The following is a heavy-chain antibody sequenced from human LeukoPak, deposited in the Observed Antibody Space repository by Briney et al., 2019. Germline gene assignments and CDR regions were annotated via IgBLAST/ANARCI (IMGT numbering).Heavy chain of an antibody. J-gene: IGHJ4*02. CDR2: ISSSGSTI. Sequence: SGGSLRLSCAASGFTFSSYEMNWVRQAPGKGLKWVSYISSSGSTIYYADSVKGRFTISRDNAKNSLYLQMNNLRVDDTAVYYCARSWYGPDYWGQGTLVTVSS. CDR1: GFTFSSYE. V-gene: IGHV3-48*03. D-gene: IGHD6-13*01. CDR3: ARSWYGPDY.